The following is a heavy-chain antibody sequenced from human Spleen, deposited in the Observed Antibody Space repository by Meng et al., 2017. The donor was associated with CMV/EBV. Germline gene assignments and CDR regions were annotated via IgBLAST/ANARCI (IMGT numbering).Heavy chain of an antibody. J-gene: IGHJ3*01. CDR1: GYSFTTYW. CDR3: ARSPFYFDKADTFDL. D-gene: IGHD3-9*01. CDR2: IYAGDSAT. Sequence: SGYSFTTYWIGWVRQMPGKGLGWMGIIYAGDSATRYSPSFLGQVTVSVDKSISTAYLQWSSLKASDTAMYYCARSPFYFDKADTFDLWGQGTMVTVSS. V-gene: IGHV5-51*01.